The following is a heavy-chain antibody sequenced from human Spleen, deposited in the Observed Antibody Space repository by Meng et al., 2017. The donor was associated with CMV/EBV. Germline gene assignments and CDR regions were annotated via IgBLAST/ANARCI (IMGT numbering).Heavy chain of an antibody. CDR1: GYTFTSYG. CDR3: ARDFWSGNSLYGMDV. V-gene: IGHV1-18*01. J-gene: IGHJ6*02. D-gene: IGHD3-3*01. CDR2: ISAYNHNT. Sequence: ASVKVSCKASGYTFTSYGITWVRQAPGQGLEWMGWISAYNHNTHYAQSLQDRVTMTTDTSTSTAYMELRSLRSDDTAVYYCARDFWSGNSLYGMDVWGQGTTVTVSS.